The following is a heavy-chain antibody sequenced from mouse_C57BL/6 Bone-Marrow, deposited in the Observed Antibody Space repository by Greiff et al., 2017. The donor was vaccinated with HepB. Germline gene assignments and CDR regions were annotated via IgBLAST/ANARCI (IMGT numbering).Heavy chain of an antibody. J-gene: IGHJ4*01. Sequence: EVMLVESEGGLVQPGSSMKLSCTASGFTFSDYYMAWVCQVPEKGLEWVANINYDGSSTYYLDSLKSRFIISRDNAKNILYLQMSSLKSEDTATYYCARAWGGYAMDYWGQGTSVTVSS. CDR1: GFTFSDYY. CDR2: INYDGSST. CDR3: ARAWGGYAMDY. V-gene: IGHV5-16*01. D-gene: IGHD4-1*01.